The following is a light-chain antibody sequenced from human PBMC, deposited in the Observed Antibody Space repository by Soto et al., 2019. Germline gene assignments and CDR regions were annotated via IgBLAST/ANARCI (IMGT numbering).Light chain of an antibody. CDR2: DDS. CDR1: KIGDKS. V-gene: IGLV3-21*02. CDR3: QVWESRGEHHA. Sequence: SYVLTQPPSLSVAPGQTARITCGGIKIGDKSVHWYQQKPVQAPVLVVYDDSDRHSGIPERFSGSNSGNTATLTINGVEGGDEADDDCQVWESRGEHHAFGTGTKVTVL. J-gene: IGLJ1*01.